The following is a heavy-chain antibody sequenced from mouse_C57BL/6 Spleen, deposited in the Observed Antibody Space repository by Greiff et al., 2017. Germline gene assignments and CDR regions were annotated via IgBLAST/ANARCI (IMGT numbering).Heavy chain of an antibody. CDR2: IYPGDGDT. CDR1: GYAFSSYW. Sequence: VKLMESGAELVKPGASVKISCKASGYAFSSYWMNWVKQRPGKGLEWIGQIYPGDGDTNYNGKFKGKATLTADKSSSTAYMQLSSLTSEDSAVYFCARWRGSEGYFDVWGTGTTVTVSS. J-gene: IGHJ1*03. V-gene: IGHV1-80*01. CDR3: ARWRGSEGYFDV.